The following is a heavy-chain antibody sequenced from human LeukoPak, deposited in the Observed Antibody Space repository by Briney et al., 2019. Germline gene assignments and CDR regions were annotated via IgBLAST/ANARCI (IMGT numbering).Heavy chain of an antibody. CDR3: ARRGDSYALFDY. D-gene: IGHD5-18*01. CDR1: GGSISSSSYY. CDR2: IYYSGST. Sequence: SETLSLTCTVSGGSISSSSYYWGWIRQPPGKGLEWIGSIYYSGSTYYNPSLKSRVTISVDTFKNQFSLKLSSVTAADTAVYYCARRGDSYALFDYWGQGTLVTVSS. J-gene: IGHJ4*02. V-gene: IGHV4-39*01.